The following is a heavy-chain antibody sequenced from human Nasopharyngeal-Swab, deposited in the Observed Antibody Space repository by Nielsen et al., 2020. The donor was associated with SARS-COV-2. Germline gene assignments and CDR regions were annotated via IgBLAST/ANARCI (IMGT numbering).Heavy chain of an antibody. J-gene: IGHJ4*02. D-gene: IGHD3-22*01. CDR1: GYSISSGYY. Sequence: GSLRLSCTVSGYSISSGYYWGRIRQPPGKGLEWIGSIYHSGSTYYNPSLKSRVTISVDTSKNQFSLKLSSVTAADTAVYYCARDAYYYDSSGYYYNPWGYWGQGTLVTVSS. V-gene: IGHV4-38-2*02. CDR2: IYHSGST. CDR3: ARDAYYYDSSGYYYNPWGY.